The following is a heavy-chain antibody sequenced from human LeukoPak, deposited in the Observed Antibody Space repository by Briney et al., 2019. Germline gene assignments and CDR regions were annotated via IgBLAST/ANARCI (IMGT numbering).Heavy chain of an antibody. CDR2: IYTSGST. V-gene: IGHV4-4*07. CDR1: GGSISSYY. Sequence: TTSETLSLTCTVSGGSISSYYWSWIRQPAGKGLEWIGRIYTSGSTNYNPSLKSRVTTSVDTSKNQFSLKLSSVTAADTAVYYCARGEAYYYDSSGYYYYFDYWGQGTLVTVSS. J-gene: IGHJ4*02. D-gene: IGHD3-22*01. CDR3: ARGEAYYYDSSGYYYYFDY.